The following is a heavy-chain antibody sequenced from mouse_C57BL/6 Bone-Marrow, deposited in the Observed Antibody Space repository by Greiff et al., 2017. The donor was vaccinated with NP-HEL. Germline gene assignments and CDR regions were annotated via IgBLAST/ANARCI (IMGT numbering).Heavy chain of an antibody. CDR3: ANWYFDV. CDR2: ISYDGSN. J-gene: IGHJ1*03. V-gene: IGHV3-6*01. Sequence: IQQSGPGLVKPSQSLSLTCSVTGYSITSGYYWNWIRQFPGNKLEWMGYISYDGSNNYNPSLKNRISITRDTSKNQFFLKLNSVTTEDTATYYCANWYFDVWGTGTTVTVSS. CDR1: GYSITSGYY.